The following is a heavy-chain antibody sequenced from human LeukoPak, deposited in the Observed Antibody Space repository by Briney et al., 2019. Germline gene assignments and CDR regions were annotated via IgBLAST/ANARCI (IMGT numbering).Heavy chain of an antibody. CDR1: GYTFTSYY. J-gene: IGHJ4*02. CDR2: INPSGGST. D-gene: IGHD1-26*01. CDR3: ATLTGPYSGSYYGSFDY. V-gene: IGHV1-46*01. Sequence: ASVKVSCKASGYTFTSYYMHWVRQAPGQGLEWMEIINPSGGSTSYAQKFQGRVTMTRDTSTSTVYMELSSLRPEDTAVYYCATLTGPYSGSYYGSFDYWGQGTLVTVSS.